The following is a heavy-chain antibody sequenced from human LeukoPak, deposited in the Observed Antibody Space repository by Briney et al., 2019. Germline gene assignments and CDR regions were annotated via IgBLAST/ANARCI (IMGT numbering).Heavy chain of an antibody. Sequence: SETLSLTCSVSGVSISSSSYYWGWIRQPPGKGLEWIGSIYYSGNTYYNPSLKSRVTISVDTSKNQFPLKLSSVTAADTAVYYCARLASGHCSSTSCHTRYYYYMDVWGKGTTVTVSS. D-gene: IGHD2-2*02. V-gene: IGHV4-39*06. CDR3: ARLASGHCSSTSCHTRYYYYMDV. CDR1: GVSISSSSYY. J-gene: IGHJ6*03. CDR2: IYYSGNT.